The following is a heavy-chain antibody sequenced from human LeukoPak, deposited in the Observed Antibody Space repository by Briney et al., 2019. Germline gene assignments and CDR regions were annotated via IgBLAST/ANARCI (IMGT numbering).Heavy chain of an antibody. Sequence: SETLSLTCTVSGGSISSYYWSWIRQPPGKGLEWIGYIYYSGSTNYNPSLKSRVTISVDTSKNQFSLKLSSVTAADTAVHYCAREPARLRYMDVWGKGTTVTVSS. CDR3: AREPARLRYMDV. D-gene: IGHD2-2*01. CDR2: IYYSGST. J-gene: IGHJ6*03. CDR1: GGSISSYY. V-gene: IGHV4-59*01.